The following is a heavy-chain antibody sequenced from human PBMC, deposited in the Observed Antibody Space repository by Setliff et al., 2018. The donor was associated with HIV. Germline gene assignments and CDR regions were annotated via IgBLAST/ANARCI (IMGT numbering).Heavy chain of an antibody. D-gene: IGHD3-22*01. Sequence: PSETLSLTCAVYGGSFSNYYWSWIRQPPGKGLEWIGNIYHSGSTYYNPSLKSRVTISVDTSKNQFSLKLNSVTTADTAVYYCARSRTSSGYYGVTGYGMDVWGQGTTVTVSS. CDR3: ARSRTSSGYYGVTGYGMDV. CDR2: IYHSGST. CDR1: GGSFSNYY. V-gene: IGHV4-34*01. J-gene: IGHJ6*02.